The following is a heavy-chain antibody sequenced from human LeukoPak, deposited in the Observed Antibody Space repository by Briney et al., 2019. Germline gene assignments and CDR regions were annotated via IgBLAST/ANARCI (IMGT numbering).Heavy chain of an antibody. CDR1: GASISSSF. CDR3: ARRMTVSATNWFDP. V-gene: IGHV4-59*01. D-gene: IGHD5/OR15-5a*01. J-gene: IGHJ5*02. Sequence: SETLSLTCTVSGASISSSFWTWIRQSPGKGLEWLACIYYTGSTNLNPSLKSRLTISVDTSKNQFSLRLSSVTAADTAIYYCARRMTVSATNWFDPWGQGTLVTVSS. CDR2: IYYTGST.